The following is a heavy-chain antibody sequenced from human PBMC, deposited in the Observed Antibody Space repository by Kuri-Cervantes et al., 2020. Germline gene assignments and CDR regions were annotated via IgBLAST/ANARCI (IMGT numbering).Heavy chain of an antibody. J-gene: IGHJ4*02. V-gene: IGHV4-59*10. D-gene: IGHD3-10*01. Sequence: SQTLSLTCAVYGGSFSGYYWSWIRQPAGKGLEWVGRIYTSGSTNYNPSLKSRVTISVDTSKNQFSLKLSSVTAADTAVYYCARGITMVRGRPPRFDYWGQGTLVTVSS. CDR3: ARGITMVRGRPPRFDY. CDR2: IYTSGST. CDR1: GGSFSGYY.